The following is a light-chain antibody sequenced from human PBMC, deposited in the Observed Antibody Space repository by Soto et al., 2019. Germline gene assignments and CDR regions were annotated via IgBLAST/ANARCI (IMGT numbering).Light chain of an antibody. Sequence: QPVLTQPPSASGTPGQRVTISCSGRSSNIGSNYVYWYQHLPGTAPKLLIYRDNQRPSGVPDRFSGSKPGTSASLAISGLRSEDEADYYCAAWDDSLSGVVFGGGTKVTVL. J-gene: IGLJ2*01. V-gene: IGLV1-47*01. CDR2: RDN. CDR3: AAWDDSLSGVV. CDR1: SSNIGSNY.